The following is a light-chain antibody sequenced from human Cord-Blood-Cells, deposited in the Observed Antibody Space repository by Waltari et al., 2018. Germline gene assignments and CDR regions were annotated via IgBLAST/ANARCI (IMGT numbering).Light chain of an antibody. CDR1: QSVSSSY. CDR2: GAS. J-gene: IGKJ3*01. V-gene: IGKV3-20*01. CDR3: QQYGSSPFT. Sequence: DIVLTQSPGTLSLSPGVRATLSCRASQSVSSSYLAWYQQKPGQAPRLLIYGASSRATGIPERFSGSGSGTDFTLTISRLEPEDFAVYYCQQYGSSPFTFGPGTKVDIK.